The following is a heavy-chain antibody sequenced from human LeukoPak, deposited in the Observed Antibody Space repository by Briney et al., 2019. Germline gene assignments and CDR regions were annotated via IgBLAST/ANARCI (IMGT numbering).Heavy chain of an antibody. D-gene: IGHD3-22*01. V-gene: IGHV4-59*08. J-gene: IGHJ3*02. Sequence: SETLSLTCTVSGGSISSYYWSWIRQPPGKGLEWIGFIYYSGSTSYNPSLESRVTISVDTSKNQFSLKLSSVTAADTAVYYCASHSSGYYGAFDIWGQGTMVTVSS. CDR1: GGSISSYY. CDR3: ASHSSGYYGAFDI. CDR2: IYYSGST.